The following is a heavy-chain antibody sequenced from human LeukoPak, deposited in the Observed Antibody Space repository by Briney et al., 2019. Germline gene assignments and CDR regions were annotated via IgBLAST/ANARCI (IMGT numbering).Heavy chain of an antibody. CDR1: GGSFSGYY. V-gene: IGHV4-34*01. CDR3: ARVYGYSGYDFYYMDV. D-gene: IGHD5-12*01. Sequence: SETLSLTCAVYGGSFSGYYWSWIRQPPGKGLEWIGEINHSGSTNYNPSLKSRVTISVDTSKNQFSLKLSSVTAADTAVYYCARVYGYSGYDFYYMDVWGKGTTVTVSS. J-gene: IGHJ6*03. CDR2: INHSGST.